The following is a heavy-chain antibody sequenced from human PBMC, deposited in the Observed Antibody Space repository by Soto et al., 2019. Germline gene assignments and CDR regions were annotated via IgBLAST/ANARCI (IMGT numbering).Heavy chain of an antibody. CDR2: IYHGGST. CDR3: ARVGPWVPYYYDSSPYNFENWFDP. J-gene: IGHJ5*02. CDR1: GYSISSGYY. V-gene: IGHV4-38-2*01. D-gene: IGHD3-22*01. Sequence: PETLSLSCALSGYSISSGYYWGWLRQPPVKGLDRTVSIYHGGSTYYNPSLNSRVTLSIDMTNNHVSLILNSVTAADTAVYYCARVGPWVPYYYDSSPYNFENWFDPWGQGTMVTVSS.